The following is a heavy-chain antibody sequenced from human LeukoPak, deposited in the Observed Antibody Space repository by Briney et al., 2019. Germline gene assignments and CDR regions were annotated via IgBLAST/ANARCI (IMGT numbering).Heavy chain of an antibody. Sequence: PGGSLRLSCAASGFTFSSYGMQWVRQAPGKGLEWVAVIWPDGSNKYYADSVKGRFTISRDNSKNTLYLQMNSLRAEDTAVYYCARNRPAYYFDYWGQGTLVTVSS. CDR3: ARNRPAYYFDY. J-gene: IGHJ4*02. V-gene: IGHV3-33*01. CDR1: GFTFSSYG. CDR2: IWPDGSNK.